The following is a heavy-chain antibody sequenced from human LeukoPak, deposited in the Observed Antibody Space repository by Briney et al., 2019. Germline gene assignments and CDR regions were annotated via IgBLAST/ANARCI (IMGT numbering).Heavy chain of an antibody. D-gene: IGHD2-2*01. CDR2: ISASGSTT. Sequence: GGSLRLSCAASGFTFNNYAMSWVRQDPGKGLEWVSAISASGSTTYYADSVKGRFTISRDNSENTLFLQMNSLRAEDTAVYYCAKEPREYCSSTSCPNWFDSWGQGTLVTVSS. CDR1: GFTFNNYA. CDR3: AKEPREYCSSTSCPNWFDS. J-gene: IGHJ5*01. V-gene: IGHV3-23*01.